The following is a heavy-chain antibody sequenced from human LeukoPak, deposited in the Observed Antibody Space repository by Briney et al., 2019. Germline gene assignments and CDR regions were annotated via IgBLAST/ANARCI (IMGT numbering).Heavy chain of an antibody. V-gene: IGHV1-69*04. CDR1: GGTFSSYA. CDR2: IIPILGIA. D-gene: IGHD5-18*01. CDR3: ARDSGYSYGWPDKVHGEGYYYGMDV. Sequence: ASVTVSCKSSGGTFSSYAISWVRQAPGQGLEWMGRIIPILGIANYAQKFQDRVTITADKSPSTAYMELSSLRSEDTAVYYCARDSGYSYGWPDKVHGEGYYYGMDVWGQGTTVTVSS. J-gene: IGHJ6*02.